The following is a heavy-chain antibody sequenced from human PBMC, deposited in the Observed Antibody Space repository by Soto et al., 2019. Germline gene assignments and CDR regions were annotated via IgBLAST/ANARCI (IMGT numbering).Heavy chain of an antibody. CDR2: ISGSGGTT. Sequence: QPGGSLRLSCAASGFTFNSYAMSWVRQAPGKGLEWVSAISGSGGTTNYADSVKGRFTISRDNSKNTLYLQMNSLRTEDTAVYYCVRWVSGGYEILDYWGQGTLVTVSS. CDR1: GFTFNSYA. V-gene: IGHV3-23*01. D-gene: IGHD5-12*01. J-gene: IGHJ4*02. CDR3: VRWVSGGYEILDY.